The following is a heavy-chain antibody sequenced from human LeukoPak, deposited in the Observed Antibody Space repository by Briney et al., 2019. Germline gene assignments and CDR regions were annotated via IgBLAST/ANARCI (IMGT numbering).Heavy chain of an antibody. CDR1: GFALSGNY. J-gene: IGHJ4*02. D-gene: IGHD3-10*01. V-gene: IGHV3-66*04. Sequence: GGSLRLSCVASGFALSGNYMSWVRQAPGRGLEWVSLISGTIDTSYTDSVRGRFTISRDNSKNMVYLQMNSLRAEDTAVYYCASHGGQSSAPFIDYWGQGTLVTVSS. CDR2: ISGTIDT. CDR3: ASHGGQSSAPFIDY.